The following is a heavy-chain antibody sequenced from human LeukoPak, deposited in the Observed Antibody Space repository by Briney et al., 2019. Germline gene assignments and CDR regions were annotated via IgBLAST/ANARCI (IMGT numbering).Heavy chain of an antibody. Sequence: SETLSLTCAVYGGSFSGYYWSWIRQPPGKGLEWIGEINHSGSTNYNPSLKSRLTISVDTSKNQFSLKLSSVTAADTAVYYCARNWAKYSSSSEEYWGQGTLVTVSS. CDR3: ARNWAKYSSSSEEY. V-gene: IGHV4-34*01. D-gene: IGHD6-6*01. CDR2: INHSGST. CDR1: GGSFSGYY. J-gene: IGHJ4*02.